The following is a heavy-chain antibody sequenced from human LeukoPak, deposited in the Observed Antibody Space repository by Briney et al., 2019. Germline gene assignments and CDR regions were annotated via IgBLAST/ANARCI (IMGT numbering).Heavy chain of an antibody. CDR1: GFTFSSYS. V-gene: IGHV3-48*01. D-gene: IGHD1-26*01. CDR2: ISSGSGNI. J-gene: IGHJ4*02. CDR3: ARESISGHRDFDY. Sequence: GXXLRLSCAASGFTFSSYSMNWVRQAPGKGLEWISYISSGSGNIYYGDSVKGRFTVYRDNAKNCLYLQMRGLRAEDTAVYYCARESISGHRDFDYWGKGTLVTVSS.